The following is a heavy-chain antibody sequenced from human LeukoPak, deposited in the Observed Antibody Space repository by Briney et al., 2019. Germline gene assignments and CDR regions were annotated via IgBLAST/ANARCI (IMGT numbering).Heavy chain of an antibody. V-gene: IGHV3-23*01. CDR1: GFTVSTYA. CDR2: MSSSDDGR. CDR3: ARESYDSSGYYLDY. D-gene: IGHD3-22*01. J-gene: IGHJ4*02. Sequence: GGSLRLSCAAAGFTVSTYAMSCVRQAPGKGLEWVSAMSSSDDGRYYAASVRGRFTISSDTSRSTLYLQMNSLRAEDTAVYYCARESYDSSGYYLDYWGQGTLVTVSS.